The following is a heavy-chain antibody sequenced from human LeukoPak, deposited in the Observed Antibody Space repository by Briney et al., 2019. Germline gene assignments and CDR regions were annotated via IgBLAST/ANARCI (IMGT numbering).Heavy chain of an antibody. CDR3: ARVSPPAFLEPYYMDV. Sequence: GGSLRLSRAASGFTFHEYGMSWVRQAPGKGLEWVSGINWNGGSTGYVDSVKGRFTISRDNAKNSLYLQMNSLRAEDTALYYCARVSPPAFLEPYYMDVWGKGTTVTVSS. CDR2: INWNGGST. D-gene: IGHD3-3*02. CDR1: GFTFHEYG. V-gene: IGHV3-20*04. J-gene: IGHJ6*03.